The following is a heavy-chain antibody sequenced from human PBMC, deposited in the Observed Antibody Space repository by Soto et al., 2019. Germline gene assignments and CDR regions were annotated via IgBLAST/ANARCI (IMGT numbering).Heavy chain of an antibody. D-gene: IGHD2-2*01. V-gene: IGHV4-34*01. CDR2: INHSGST. Sequence: SETLSLTCAVYGGSFSGYYWSWIRQPPGKGLEWIGEINHSGSTNYNPSLKSRDTISVNTSKNQLSLKLSSVTAADTALFYCAILGSIVVVPAAKGAFDIWGQGTMVTVSS. CDR3: AILGSIVVVPAAKGAFDI. J-gene: IGHJ3*02. CDR1: GGSFSGYY.